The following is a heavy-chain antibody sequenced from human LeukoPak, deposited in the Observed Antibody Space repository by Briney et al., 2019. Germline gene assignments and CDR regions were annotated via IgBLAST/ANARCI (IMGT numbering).Heavy chain of an antibody. J-gene: IGHJ3*02. D-gene: IGHD3-3*01. CDR2: IIPIFGTA. CDR3: ARHVLRFLEWLLSHDASDI. Sequence: SVKVSCKASGGTFSSYAISWVRQAPGQGLEWMGGIIPIFGTANYAQKFQGRVTITADESTSTAYMELSSLRSEDTAVYYCARHVLRFLEWLLSHDASDIWGQGTMVTVSS. V-gene: IGHV1-69*13. CDR1: GGTFSSYA.